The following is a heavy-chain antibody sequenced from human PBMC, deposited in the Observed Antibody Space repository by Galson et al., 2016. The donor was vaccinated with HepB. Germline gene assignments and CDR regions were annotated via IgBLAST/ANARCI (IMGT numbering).Heavy chain of an antibody. CDR2: ISANGGTT. D-gene: IGHD6-19*01. V-gene: IGHV3-23*01. CDR3: AEDYRYSSGYDAFDI. Sequence: SLRLSCAASGFTFSSFPMNWVRQAPGKGPQWVSAISANGGTTYYGDSVKGRFTISRDNSKNTVYLQMNSLRAEDTAVYYCAEDYRYSSGYDAFDIWGQGTRVTVSS. CDR1: GFTFSSFP. J-gene: IGHJ3*02.